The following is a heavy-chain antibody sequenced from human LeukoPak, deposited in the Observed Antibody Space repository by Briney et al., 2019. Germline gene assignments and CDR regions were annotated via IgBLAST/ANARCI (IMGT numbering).Heavy chain of an antibody. Sequence: SVKVSCKASGGTFSSYAISWVRQAPGQGLEWMGRIIPILGIANYAQKFQGRVTITADKSTSTAYMELSSLRSEDTAVYYCARGGRGDWFDPWSQGTLVTVSS. CDR1: GGTFSSYA. D-gene: IGHD3-16*01. CDR2: IIPILGIA. J-gene: IGHJ5*02. CDR3: ARGGRGDWFDP. V-gene: IGHV1-69*04.